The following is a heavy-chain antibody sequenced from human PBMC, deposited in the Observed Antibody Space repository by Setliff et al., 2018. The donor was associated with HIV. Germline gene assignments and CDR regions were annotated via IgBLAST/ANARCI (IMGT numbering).Heavy chain of an antibody. Sequence: PGGSLRLSCAASGFTFSSYGMHWVRQAPGKGLEWVAVIWYDGSNKYYADSVKGRSTISRDNSKNTLHLQMNNLRVEDTAVYYCARGFGTSWSLGPWGQGTLVTVSS. CDR2: IWYDGSNK. CDR3: ARGFGTSWSLGP. J-gene: IGHJ5*02. V-gene: IGHV3-33*01. CDR1: GFTFSSYG. D-gene: IGHD6-13*01.